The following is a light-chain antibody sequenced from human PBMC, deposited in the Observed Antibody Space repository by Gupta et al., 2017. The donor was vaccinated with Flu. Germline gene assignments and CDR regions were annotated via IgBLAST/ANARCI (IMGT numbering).Light chain of an antibody. CDR2: DVT. CDR1: TSDDDTYDS. J-gene: IGLJ1*01. V-gene: IGLV2-11*03. Sequence: TSDDDTYDSVSWYQQYSGRAPKLMIFDVTKRPSGVPDRFSGSRSGNTASLTISGLRTEDEAVYFCCSYAGTLPVLFGGGTEVTV. CDR3: CSYAGTLPVL.